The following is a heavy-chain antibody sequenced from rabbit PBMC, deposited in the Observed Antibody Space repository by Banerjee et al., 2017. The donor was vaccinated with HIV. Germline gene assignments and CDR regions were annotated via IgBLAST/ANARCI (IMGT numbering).Heavy chain of an antibody. CDR2: INAVTGKA. D-gene: IGHD2-1*01. CDR3: ARGGEYYGDGCDL. V-gene: IGHV1S45*01. J-gene: IGHJ3*01. CDR1: GFSFSNKAV. Sequence: QEQLEESGGDLVQPEGSLILTCKASGFSFSNKAVMCWVRQAPGKGLEWIACINAVTGKAVYASWAKGRFTFSKTSSTTVTLQMTSLTAADTATYFCARGGEYYGDGCDLWGQGTLVTVS.